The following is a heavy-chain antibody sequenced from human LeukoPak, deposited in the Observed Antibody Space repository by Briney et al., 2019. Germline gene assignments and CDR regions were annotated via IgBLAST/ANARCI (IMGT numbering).Heavy chain of an antibody. J-gene: IGHJ4*02. CDR2: INPNSGGT. CDR1: GYTFTGYY. V-gene: IGHV1-2*02. D-gene: IGHD7-27*01. CDR3: ARDQKLTEEKAANDY. Sequence: ASVKVSCKASGYTFTGYYMLWVRQAPGQGLEWTGWINPNSGGTNYAQKFQGRVTITQDTSISTAYIELSRLRSDGTAVYYCARDQKLTEEKAANDYWGQGTLVTVSS.